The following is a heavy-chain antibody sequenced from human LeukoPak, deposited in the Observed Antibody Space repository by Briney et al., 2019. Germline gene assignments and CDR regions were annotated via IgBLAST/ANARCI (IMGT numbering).Heavy chain of an antibody. Sequence: GGSLRLSCAASGFTFSSYWMHWVRQAPGKGLVWVSRINSDGSSTSYADSVKGRFTISRDNAKNSLYLQMNSLRAEDTAVYYCARDVRVRGFARPLLPRGHIAYWGQGTLVTVSS. CDR1: GFTFSSYW. D-gene: IGHD2/OR15-2a*01. V-gene: IGHV3-74*01. CDR3: ARDVRVRGFARPLLPRGHIAY. CDR2: INSDGSST. J-gene: IGHJ4*02.